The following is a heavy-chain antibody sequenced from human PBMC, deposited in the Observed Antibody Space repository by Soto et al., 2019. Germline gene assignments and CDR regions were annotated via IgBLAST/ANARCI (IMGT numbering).Heavy chain of an antibody. V-gene: IGHV4-31*03. J-gene: IGHJ6*02. CDR1: GGSISSGGYY. CDR2: IYYSGST. D-gene: IGHD2-2*02. Sequence: SETLSLTCTVSGGSISSGGYYWTWIRLHPGKGLEWIGYIYYSGSTYYNPSLKSRVTISLDTSKNQFSLKLSSVAAADTAVYYCASVTRTCISTSCYRYYYGMDVWGQGTTVTVSS. CDR3: ASVTRTCISTSCYRYYYGMDV.